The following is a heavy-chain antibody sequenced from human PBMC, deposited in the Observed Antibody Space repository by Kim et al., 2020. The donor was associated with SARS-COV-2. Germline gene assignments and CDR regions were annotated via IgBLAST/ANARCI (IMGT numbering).Heavy chain of an antibody. Sequence: SETLSLTCAVYGGSFSGYYWSWIRQPPGKGLEWIGEINHSGSTNYNPSLKSRVTISVDTSKNQFSLKLSSVTAADTAVYYCARGPPSWGWEPRYNWFDPWGQGTLVTVSS. CDR2: INHSGST. V-gene: IGHV4-34*01. CDR3: ARGPPSWGWEPRYNWFDP. D-gene: IGHD1-26*01. CDR1: GGSFSGYY. J-gene: IGHJ5*02.